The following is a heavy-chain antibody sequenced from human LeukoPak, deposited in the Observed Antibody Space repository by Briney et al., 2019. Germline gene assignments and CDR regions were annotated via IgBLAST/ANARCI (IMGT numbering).Heavy chain of an antibody. CDR1: GFTFSSFA. Sequence: GGSLRLSRAASGFTFSSFAMHWVRQAPGKGLEWVADIWYNGSNKYYAESVKGRFTISRDNSKNTLHLQMNSLRAEDTAVYYCSRGGYGDYNNWFDPWGQGTLVIVSS. V-gene: IGHV3-33*01. J-gene: IGHJ5*02. D-gene: IGHD4-17*01. CDR3: SRGGYGDYNNWFDP. CDR2: IWYNGSNK.